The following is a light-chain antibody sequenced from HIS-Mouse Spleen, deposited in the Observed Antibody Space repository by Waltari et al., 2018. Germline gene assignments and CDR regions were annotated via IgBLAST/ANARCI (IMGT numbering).Light chain of an antibody. V-gene: IGLV2-14*03. CDR3: SSYTSSSTLV. CDR2: DVS. Sequence: QSALTQPASVSGSPVQSITIPCTAPRSAVVGCHYVSWYQHPPGKAPKLMIYDVSNRPSGVSNRFSGSKSGNTASLTISGLQAEDEADYYCSSYTSSSTLVFGGGTKLTVL. CDR1: RSAVVGCHY. J-gene: IGLJ2*01.